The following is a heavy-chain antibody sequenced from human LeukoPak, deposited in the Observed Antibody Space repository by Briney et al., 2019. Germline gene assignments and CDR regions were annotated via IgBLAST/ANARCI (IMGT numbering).Heavy chain of an antibody. CDR3: ARFYYYEASRPPY. CDR1: GGYISTSNYY. V-gene: IGHV4-39*01. J-gene: IGHJ4*02. D-gene: IGHD3-22*01. Sequence: SQTLSLTCTVSGGYISTSNYYWGWIRQPPGKGLEWIGNIYYSGSTYYNPSVKSRVSLSFDTSMDEFALKVNSLTVAGTAVYYCARFYYYEASRPPYWGQGTLVAVSS. CDR2: IYYSGST.